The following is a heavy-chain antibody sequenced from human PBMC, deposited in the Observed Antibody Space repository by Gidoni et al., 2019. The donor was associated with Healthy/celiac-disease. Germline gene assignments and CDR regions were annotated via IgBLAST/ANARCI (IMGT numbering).Heavy chain of an antibody. V-gene: IGHV3-30-3*01. D-gene: IGHD3-22*01. J-gene: IGHJ4*02. CDR2: ISYDGSNK. CDR1: GFTFSSYA. Sequence: QVQLVESGGGVVQPGRSLRLSCAASGFTFSSYAMHWVRQAPGKGLEWVAVISYDGSNKYYADSVKGRFTISRDNSKNTLYLQMNSLRAEDTAVYYCARVDHYYDSSGNFDYWGQGTLVTVSS. CDR3: ARVDHYYDSSGNFDY.